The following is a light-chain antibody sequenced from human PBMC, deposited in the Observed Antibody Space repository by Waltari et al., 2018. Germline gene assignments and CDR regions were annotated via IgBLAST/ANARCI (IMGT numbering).Light chain of an antibody. V-gene: IGKV1-5*01. CDR1: QSISSW. CDR2: DAS. Sequence: DIQMTQSPSTLSASVGDRVTITCRASQSISSWLAWYQQKPGKAPRLMIYDASRLESGVPSRFSGSGSGIEFTLTISSLQPDDFATYYCQQYNSYRTFGQGTKLGIK. J-gene: IGKJ1*01. CDR3: QQYNSYRT.